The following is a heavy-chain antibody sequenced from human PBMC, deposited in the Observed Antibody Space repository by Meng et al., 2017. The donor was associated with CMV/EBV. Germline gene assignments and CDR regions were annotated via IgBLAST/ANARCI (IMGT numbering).Heavy chain of an antibody. CDR1: GFTFSNAW. CDR2: IKSKTDGGTT. V-gene: IGHV3-15*01. CDR3: TTDTGYCSSTSCYTGPHDAFDI. D-gene: IGHD2-2*02. J-gene: IGHJ3*02. Sequence: GESLKISCAASGFTFSNAWMSWVRQAPGKGLEWVGRIKSKTDGGTTDYAAPVEGRFTISRDDSKNTLYLQMNSLKTEDTAVYYCTTDTGYCSSTSCYTGPHDAFDIWGQGTMVTVSS.